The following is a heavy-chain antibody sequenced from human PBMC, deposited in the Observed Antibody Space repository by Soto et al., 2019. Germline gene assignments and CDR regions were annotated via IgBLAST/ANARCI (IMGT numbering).Heavy chain of an antibody. CDR1: GYTFTSYD. J-gene: IGHJ6*02. Sequence: ASVKVSCKASGYTFTSYDINWVRQATGQGLEWMGWMNPNSGNTGYAQKFQGRVTMTRNTSISTAYMELSSLRSEDTAVYYCASDYGSGSYYYYYGMDVWGQGTTVTVSS. V-gene: IGHV1-8*01. CDR3: ASDYGSGSYYYYYGMDV. CDR2: MNPNSGNT. D-gene: IGHD3-10*01.